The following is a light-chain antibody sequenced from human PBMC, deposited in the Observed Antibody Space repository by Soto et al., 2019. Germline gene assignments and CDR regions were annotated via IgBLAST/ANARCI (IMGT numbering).Light chain of an antibody. CDR3: QSYDSSLSASV. CDR2: VYS. J-gene: IGLJ2*01. Sequence: QSVLTQPPSVSGAPGQRVTISCTGGSSNIGAGHDVHWYQHLPGTAPKLLIYVYSNRPSGVPDRFSGSKSGTSASLAITGLQAEDEADYYCQSYDSSLSASVFGGGTKLTVL. CDR1: SSNIGAGHD. V-gene: IGLV1-40*01.